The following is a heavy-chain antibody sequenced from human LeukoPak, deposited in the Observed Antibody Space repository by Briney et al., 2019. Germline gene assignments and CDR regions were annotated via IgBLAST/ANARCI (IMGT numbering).Heavy chain of an antibody. CDR1: GFRFSDYS. Sequence: GGSLRLSCAASGFRFSDYSMNWVRQAPGKGLEWVANIKQAGSDPYYVDSVKGRFTISRDNAKNSLYLQMNSLRAEDTAVYYCATYTEGYFDYWGQGTLVTVSS. CDR2: IKQAGSDP. J-gene: IGHJ4*02. CDR3: ATYTEGYFDY. V-gene: IGHV3-7*01.